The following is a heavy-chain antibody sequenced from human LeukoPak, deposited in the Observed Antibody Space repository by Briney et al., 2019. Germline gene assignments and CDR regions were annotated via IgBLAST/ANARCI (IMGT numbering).Heavy chain of an antibody. D-gene: IGHD7-27*01. Sequence: GGSLRLSCAASGFTFGNYAMSWVRQAPGKGLEWVSAINGAGTYYADSVKGRFTISRDNSKNTLYLQMNSLRPEDTATYYCAKRPPVAAGEWDFYFDYWGQGTLVTVSS. CDR1: GFTFGNYA. V-gene: IGHV3-23*01. CDR3: AKRPPVAAGEWDFYFDY. CDR2: INGAGT. J-gene: IGHJ4*02.